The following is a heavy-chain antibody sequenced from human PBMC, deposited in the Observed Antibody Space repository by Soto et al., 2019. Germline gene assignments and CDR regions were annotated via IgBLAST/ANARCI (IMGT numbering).Heavy chain of an antibody. D-gene: IGHD5-18*01. Sequence: QITLKESGPTLVKPTQTLTLTCTFSGFSLTTRGAGVGWIRQPPGKALEWLALIYWDDDEGYTPSLKSRRTITKDTSKHQVVLTMPNMDPVATATYWWAHRTRGYRYNFEYWGQGTLVTVSS. V-gene: IGHV2-5*02. CDR2: IYWDDDE. CDR3: AHRTRGYRYNFEY. J-gene: IGHJ4*02. CDR1: GFSLTTRGAG.